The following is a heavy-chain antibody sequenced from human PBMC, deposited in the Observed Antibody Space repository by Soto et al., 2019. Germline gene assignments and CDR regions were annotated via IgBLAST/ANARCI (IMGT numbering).Heavy chain of an antibody. V-gene: IGHV4-31*03. CDR3: ARDRDTAGYYGMDV. J-gene: IGHJ6*02. Sequence: QVQLQESGPGLVKPSQTLSLTCTVSGGSISSGGYYGSWFRQHPGKGLEWIGYIYYSGSTYSNPSLKSRVTISVDTSKNQFSLKLSSVTAADTAVYYCARDRDTAGYYGMDVWGQGTTVTVSS. CDR2: IYYSGST. D-gene: IGHD5-18*01. CDR1: GGSISSGGYY.